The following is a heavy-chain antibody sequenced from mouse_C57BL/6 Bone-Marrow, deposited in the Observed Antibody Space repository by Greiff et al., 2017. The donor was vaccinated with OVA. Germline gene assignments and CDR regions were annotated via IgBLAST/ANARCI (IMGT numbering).Heavy chain of an antibody. CDR3: TRGYSNYYAMDY. CDR2: IDPETGGT. D-gene: IGHD2-5*01. V-gene: IGHV1-15*01. J-gene: IGHJ4*01. CDR1: GYTFTDYE. Sequence: QVQLQQSGAELVRPGASVTLSCKASGYTFTDYEMHWVKQTPVHGLEWIGAIDPETGGTAYNQKFKGKAILTADKSSSTAYMELRSLTSEDSAVDYCTRGYSNYYAMDYCGQGTSVTVSS.